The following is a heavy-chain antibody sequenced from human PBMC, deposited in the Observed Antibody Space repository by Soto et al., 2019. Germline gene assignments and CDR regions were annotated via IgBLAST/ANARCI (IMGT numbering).Heavy chain of an antibody. D-gene: IGHD3-22*01. CDR3: ARDADTGSHYSKFDY. Sequence: QVQLVESGGGVVQPGRSLRLSCAASGFTFTSYGIHWVRQAPGKGLEWVAVIWYDGSKKYYTDSVKGRFTISRDNSKNTLYLQMNILRAEDSAVYYCARDADTGSHYSKFDYWGQGTLVTVSS. CDR1: GFTFTSYG. J-gene: IGHJ4*02. CDR2: IWYDGSKK. V-gene: IGHV3-33*01.